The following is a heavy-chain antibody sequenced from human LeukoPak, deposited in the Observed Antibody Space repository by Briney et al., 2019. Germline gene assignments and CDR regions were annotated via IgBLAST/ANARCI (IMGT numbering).Heavy chain of an antibody. D-gene: IGHD3-10*01. V-gene: IGHV1-18*01. CDR2: ISAYNGNT. CDR1: GYTFPSYG. CDR3: ARDSARVRGATPFYYFDY. J-gene: IGHJ4*02. Sequence: ASVKVSCKASGYTFPSYGISWVRQAPGQGLEWMGWISAYNGNTNYAQKLQGRVTMTTDTSTSTAYMELRSLRSDDTAVYYCARDSARVRGATPFYYFDYWGQGTLVTVSS.